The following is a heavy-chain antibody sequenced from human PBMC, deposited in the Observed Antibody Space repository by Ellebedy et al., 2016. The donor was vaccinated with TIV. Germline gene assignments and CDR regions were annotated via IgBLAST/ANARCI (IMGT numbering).Heavy chain of an antibody. V-gene: IGHV1-2*04. D-gene: IGHD2-2*01. CDR1: GYIFTAKY. CDR3: ARDSGRQYLYGLDV. Sequence: AASVKVSCKGSGYIFTAKYLNRVRQAPGQGLEWMGWINLYSGVTKYAQKFQGWVTMTRDTSINTAYMEISTLKSDDTAIYYCARDSGRQYLYGLDVWGQGTTVSVSS. CDR2: INLYSGVT. J-gene: IGHJ6*02.